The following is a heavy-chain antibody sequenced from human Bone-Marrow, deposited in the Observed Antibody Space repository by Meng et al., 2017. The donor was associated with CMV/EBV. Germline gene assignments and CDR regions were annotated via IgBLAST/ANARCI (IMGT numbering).Heavy chain of an antibody. CDR2: IYYSGST. CDR3: ARSLGATVDV. D-gene: IGHD1-26*01. CDR1: GCPISSYY. J-gene: IGHJ6*02. V-gene: IGHV4-59*01. Sequence: SGTLSLTCTVSGCPISSYYWSWIRQPPGKGLEWIGYIYYSGSTNYNPSLKSRVTISVDTSKNQFSLKLSSVTAADTAVYYCARSLGATVDVWGQGTTVTVSS.